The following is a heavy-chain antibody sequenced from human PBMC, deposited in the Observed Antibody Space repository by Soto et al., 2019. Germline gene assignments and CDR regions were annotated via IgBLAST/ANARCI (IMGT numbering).Heavy chain of an antibody. CDR2: ISHDGSKT. Sequence: PGGSLRLSCAASGFTFNSYGIHWVRQAPGKGLEWVAVISHDGSKTNYADSVKGRVTISRDNSKDTVYLQMNSLRAEDTAVYYCAKDGRRWDLPADYWGQGALVTVS. D-gene: IGHD1-26*01. CDR1: GFTFNSYG. V-gene: IGHV3-30*18. CDR3: AKDGRRWDLPADY. J-gene: IGHJ4*02.